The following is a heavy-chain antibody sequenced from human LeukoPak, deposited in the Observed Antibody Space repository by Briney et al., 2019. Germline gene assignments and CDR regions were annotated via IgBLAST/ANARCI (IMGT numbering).Heavy chain of an antibody. D-gene: IGHD2-15*01. J-gene: IGHJ3*02. CDR2: ITTSDGNT. CDR1: GFTFSSYT. CDR3: ARDTGSGYCSGGRCRGAFDI. V-gene: IGHV3-23*01. Sequence: GGSLRLSCAASGFTFSSYTMSWVRQAPGKGLEWVSTITTSDGNTYYADSVKGRFTVSRDNSKNTLCLQMNSLRAEDTATYYCARDTGSGYCSGGRCRGAFDIWGQGTTVTVSS.